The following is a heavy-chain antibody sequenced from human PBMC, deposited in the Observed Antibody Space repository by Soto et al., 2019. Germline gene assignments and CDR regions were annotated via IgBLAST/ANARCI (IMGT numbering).Heavy chain of an antibody. CDR2: INSGGSTT. CDR1: GFTFSTHW. CDR3: ARSHYFDSGTYACDV. Sequence: EVQLVESGGGLVQPGGSLRLSCAASGFTFSTHWMHWVRQAPGKELVWVSRINSGGSTTNYADSVKGRFTISRDNAKNTLYLQMNSLRAEDTAVYFCARSHYFDSGTYACDVWGQGTLVTVSS. J-gene: IGHJ3*01. V-gene: IGHV3-74*01. D-gene: IGHD3-10*01.